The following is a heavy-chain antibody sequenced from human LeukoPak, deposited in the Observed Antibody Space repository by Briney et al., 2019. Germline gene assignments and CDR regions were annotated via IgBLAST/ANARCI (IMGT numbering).Heavy chain of an antibody. CDR3: AKYYYDSSGYSCD. J-gene: IGHJ4*02. V-gene: IGHV1-2*02. D-gene: IGHD3-22*01. CDR1: GYTFTGYY. CDR2: INPNSGGT. Sequence: GASVKVSCKASGYTFTGYYMHWVRQAPGQGLEWMGWINPNSGGTNYAQKFQGRVTMTRDTSISTAYMELSRLRSDDTAVYYCAKYYYDSSGYSCDWGQGTLVTVSS.